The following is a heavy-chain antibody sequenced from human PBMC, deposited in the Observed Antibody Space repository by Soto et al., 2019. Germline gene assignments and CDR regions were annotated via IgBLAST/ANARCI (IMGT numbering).Heavy chain of an antibody. Sequence: QVQLVESGGDLVKPGGSLRLSCAASGFTFRDYYMTWIRQAPGKGLEWVAVIWYDGSNKYYADSVKGRFTISRDNSKNTLYLQMNSLRAEDTAVYYCARALGSHYYDSSGYDDAFDIWGQGTMVTVSS. J-gene: IGHJ3*02. V-gene: IGHV3-33*08. CDR1: GFTFRDYY. D-gene: IGHD3-22*01. CDR2: IWYDGSNK. CDR3: ARALGSHYYDSSGYDDAFDI.